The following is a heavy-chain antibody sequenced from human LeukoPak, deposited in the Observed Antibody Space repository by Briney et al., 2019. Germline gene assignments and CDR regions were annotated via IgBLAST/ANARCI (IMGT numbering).Heavy chain of an antibody. D-gene: IGHD3-3*01. CDR1: GYSFTSYW. CDR3: ARLGDFWRDYYYYYGMDV. J-gene: IGHJ6*02. Sequence: GESLKISCKGSGYSFTSYWIGWVRQMPGKGLEWIGIIYPGDSDTRYSPSFQGQVTISADKSISTAYLQWSSLKASDTAMYYCARLGDFWRDYYYYYGMDVWGQGTTVTVSS. V-gene: IGHV5-51*01. CDR2: IYPGDSDT.